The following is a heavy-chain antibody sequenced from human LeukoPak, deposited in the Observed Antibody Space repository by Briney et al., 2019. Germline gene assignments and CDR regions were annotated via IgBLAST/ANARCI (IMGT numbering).Heavy chain of an antibody. D-gene: IGHD2-2*02. CDR1: GGSFSGYY. Sequence: SETLSLTCAVYGGSFSGYYWSWIRQPPGKGLEWIGEINHSGSTNYNPSLKSRVTISVDTSKNQFSLKLSSVTAADTAVYYCARDGPNTQYWYFDLWGVAPWSLSPQ. CDR3: ARDGPNTQYWYFDL. V-gene: IGHV4-34*01. J-gene: IGHJ2*01. CDR2: INHSGST.